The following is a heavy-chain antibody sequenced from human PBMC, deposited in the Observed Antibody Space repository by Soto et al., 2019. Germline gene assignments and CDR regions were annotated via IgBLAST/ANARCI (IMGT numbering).Heavy chain of an antibody. D-gene: IGHD3-16*02. CDR1: GGSVSSGSFH. V-gene: IGHV4-61*01. CDR2: VHNSGYT. CDR3: AREGGGIPYYGMDV. Sequence: QVQLQESGPGLVKPSETLSLTCTVSGGSVSSGSFHWSWIRQPPGKGLEWIGYVHNSGYTDYNPSLKSRVTISGNTSNNPFSLKLSAVTYAYTAVYYCAREGGGIPYYGMDVWGRGTTVTVSS. J-gene: IGHJ6*02.